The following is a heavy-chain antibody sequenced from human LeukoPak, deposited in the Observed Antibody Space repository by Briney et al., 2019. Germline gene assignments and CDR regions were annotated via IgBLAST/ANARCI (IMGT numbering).Heavy chain of an antibody. J-gene: IGHJ4*02. CDR3: VRDNLPVGSPENYFDS. V-gene: IGHV1-18*01. Sequence: ASVKVSCKCSGYXFPSYGLAWVRQAPGQGLEWMGWISPYNGETKYAQNFQDRLTLTTDTSTSTAYMELRSLRSDDTAVYYCVRDNLPVGSPENYFDSWGQGTLVTVSS. CDR2: ISPYNGET. D-gene: IGHD1-26*01. CDR1: GYXFPSYG.